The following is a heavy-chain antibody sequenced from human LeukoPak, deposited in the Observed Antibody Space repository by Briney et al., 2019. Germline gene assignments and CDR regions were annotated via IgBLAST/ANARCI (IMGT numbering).Heavy chain of an antibody. CDR1: GGSFSGYY. CDR2: INHSGST. V-gene: IGHV4-34*01. Sequence: SGTLSLTCAVYGGSFSGYYWSWIRQPPGKGLEWIGEINHSGSTNYNPSLKSRVTISVDTSKNQFSLKLSSVTAADTAVYYCARAGVPTAADYYMDVWGKGTTVTVSS. J-gene: IGHJ6*03. D-gene: IGHD2-2*01. CDR3: ARAGVPTAADYYMDV.